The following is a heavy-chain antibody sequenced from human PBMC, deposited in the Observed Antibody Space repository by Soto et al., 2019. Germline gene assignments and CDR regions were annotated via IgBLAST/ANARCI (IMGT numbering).Heavy chain of an antibody. D-gene: IGHD6-19*01. V-gene: IGHV1-69*13. J-gene: IGHJ4*02. Sequence: SVKVSCKSPGDTFSDYVISWVRQAPGQGLEWMGDIIPMLDTPNYAQKFQGRVTITADESTSTAYMEVSSLRSEDTAVYYCASGIPVTGTASFDYWGRGTLVTVSS. CDR1: GDTFSDYV. CDR3: ASGIPVTGTASFDY. CDR2: IIPMLDTP.